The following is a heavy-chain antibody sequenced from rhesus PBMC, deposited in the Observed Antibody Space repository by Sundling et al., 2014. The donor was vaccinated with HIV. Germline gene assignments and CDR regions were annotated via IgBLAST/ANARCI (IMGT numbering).Heavy chain of an antibody. Sequence: QVQLQESGPGLVKPSETLSLTCAVSGGSISSNYWSWIRQPPGKGLEWIGYIYGSGGSTYYNPSLKSRVTISTDTSKNQFSLKLSSVTAADTAVYSCARYYEDAYGYYYTPFDYWGQGVLVTVSS. V-gene: IGHV4-160*01. D-gene: IGHD3-9*01. J-gene: IGHJ4*01. CDR3: ARYYEDAYGYYYTPFDY. CDR1: GGSISSNY. CDR2: IYGSGGST.